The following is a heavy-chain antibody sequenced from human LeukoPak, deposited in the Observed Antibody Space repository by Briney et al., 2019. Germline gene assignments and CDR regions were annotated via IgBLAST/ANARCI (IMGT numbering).Heavy chain of an antibody. D-gene: IGHD3-9*01. CDR1: GGTFISYA. V-gene: IGHV1-69*05. CDR2: IIPIFGTA. Sequence: SVKVSCKASGGTFISYAISWVRQAPGQGLEWMGGIIPIFGTANYAQKFQGRVTITRDTSAHTGYMELRSLSSADTAVYFCARAPYDILTGYSLNWFDPWGQGTLVTVSS. J-gene: IGHJ5*02. CDR3: ARAPYDILTGYSLNWFDP.